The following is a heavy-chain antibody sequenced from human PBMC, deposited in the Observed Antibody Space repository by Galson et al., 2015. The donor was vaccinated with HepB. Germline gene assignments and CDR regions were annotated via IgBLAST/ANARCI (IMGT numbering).Heavy chain of an antibody. CDR2: ISSSSSYI. D-gene: IGHD6-19*01. J-gene: IGHJ5*02. Sequence: LRLSCAASGFTFSSYSMNWVRQAPGKGLEWVSSISSSSSYIYYADSVKGRFTISRDNAKNSLYLQMNSLRAEDTAVYYCARVGMAVAGPPGWFDPWGQGTLVTVSS. CDR3: ARVGMAVAGPPGWFDP. CDR1: GFTFSSYS. V-gene: IGHV3-21*01.